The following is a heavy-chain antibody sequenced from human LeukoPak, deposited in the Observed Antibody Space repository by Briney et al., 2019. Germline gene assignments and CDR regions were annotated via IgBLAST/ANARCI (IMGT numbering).Heavy chain of an antibody. D-gene: IGHD3-22*01. Sequence: PGGSLRLSCAASGLTFSSYSMNWVRQAPGKGLEWVSSISSSSSYMYYADSVKGRFTISRDNAKNSLYMQVNSLRAEDTAVYYCARDLYRIVVVPHYFDYWGQGTLVTVSS. CDR2: ISSSSSYM. V-gene: IGHV3-21*01. J-gene: IGHJ4*02. CDR3: ARDLYRIVVVPHYFDY. CDR1: GLTFSSYS.